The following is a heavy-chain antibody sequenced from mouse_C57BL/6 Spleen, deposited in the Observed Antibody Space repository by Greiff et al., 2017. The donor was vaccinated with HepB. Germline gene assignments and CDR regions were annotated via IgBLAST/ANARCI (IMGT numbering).Heavy chain of an antibody. CDR1: GFTFSSYG. V-gene: IGHV5-6*01. Sequence: VQLKESGGDLVKPGGSLKLSCAASGFTFSSYGMSWVRQTPDKRLEWVATISSGGSYTYYPDSVKGRFTISRDNAKNTLYLQMSSLKSEDTAMYYCARRDYYGGDYWGQGTSVTVSS. CDR3: ARRDYYGGDY. J-gene: IGHJ4*01. CDR2: ISSGGSYT.